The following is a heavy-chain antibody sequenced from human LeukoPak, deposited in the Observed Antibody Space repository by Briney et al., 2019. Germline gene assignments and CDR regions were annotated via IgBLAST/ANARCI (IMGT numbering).Heavy chain of an antibody. D-gene: IGHD3-10*01. CDR3: AKDPLVRGVIIRSLDY. V-gene: IGHV3-30*02. CDR1: GSTFSSYG. CDR2: IRYDGSNK. J-gene: IGHJ4*02. Sequence: GGSLRLSCAASGSTFSSYGMHWVRQAPGKGLEWVAFIRYDGSNKYYADSVKGRFTISRDNSKNTLYLQMNSLRAEDTAVYYCAKDPLVRGVIIRSLDYWGQGTLVTVSS.